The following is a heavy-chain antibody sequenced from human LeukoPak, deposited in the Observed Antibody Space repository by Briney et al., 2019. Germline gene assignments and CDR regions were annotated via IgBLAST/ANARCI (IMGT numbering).Heavy chain of an antibody. CDR3: ARGPAVAGKTLEYFQH. Sequence: PGGSLRLSCAASGFTFSSYSTNWVRQAPGKGLEWVSYISSSSSTIYYADSVKGRFTISRDNAKNSLYLQTNSLRAEDTAVYYCARGPAVAGKTLEYFQHWGQGTLVTVSS. V-gene: IGHV3-48*01. CDR2: ISSSSSTI. CDR1: GFTFSSYS. D-gene: IGHD6-19*01. J-gene: IGHJ1*01.